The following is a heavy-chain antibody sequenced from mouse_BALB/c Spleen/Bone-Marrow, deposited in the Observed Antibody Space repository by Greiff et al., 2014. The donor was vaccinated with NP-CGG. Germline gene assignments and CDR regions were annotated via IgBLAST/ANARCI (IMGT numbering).Heavy chain of an antibody. J-gene: IGHJ2*01. CDR3: ARFGRYYFDY. V-gene: IGHV1-54*01. CDR2: TNPGSGGA. CDR1: GYAFTNYL. Sequence: QVQLQQSGAELVRPGTAVNVSCKASGYAFTNYLIEWVKQRPGQGLEWIGVTNPGSGGANYNEKFKGKATLTADKSSSTAYMQLSSLTSDDSAVYFCARFGRYYFDYWGQGTTLTVSS.